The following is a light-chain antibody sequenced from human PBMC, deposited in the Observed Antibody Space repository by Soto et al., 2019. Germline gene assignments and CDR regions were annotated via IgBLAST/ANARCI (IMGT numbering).Light chain of an antibody. J-gene: IGKJ2*01. CDR1: RSFSSSY. CDR3: QQYGSSPPYT. V-gene: IGKV3-20*01. CDR2: AAS. Sequence: EIVLTQSPDTVSLSPGERATLSCRASRSFSSSYLAWYQQKPGQAPRLLIYAASSRATGIPDRFSGSKSGTDFTLTISRLEPEGSAVYYCQQYGSSPPYTFGQGTKLEIK.